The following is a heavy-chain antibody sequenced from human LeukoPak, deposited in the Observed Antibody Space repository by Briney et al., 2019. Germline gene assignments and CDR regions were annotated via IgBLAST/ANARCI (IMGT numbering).Heavy chain of an antibody. CDR1: GGSISSYY. CDR3: ARGSSGWYRAPYYYMDV. J-gene: IGHJ6*03. V-gene: IGHV4-59*01. Sequence: PSETLSLTCTVSGGSISSYYWSWIRQPPGKGLEWIGYIYYSGSTNYNPSLKSRVTISVDTSKNQFSLKLSSVTAADTAVYYCARGSSGWYRAPYYYMDVWGKGTTVTVSS. CDR2: IYYSGST. D-gene: IGHD6-19*01.